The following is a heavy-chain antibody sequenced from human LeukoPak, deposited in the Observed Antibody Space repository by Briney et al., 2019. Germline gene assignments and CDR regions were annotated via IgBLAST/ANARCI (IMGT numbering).Heavy chain of an antibody. D-gene: IGHD6-13*01. CDR2: IWYDGSIK. J-gene: IGHJ4*02. CDR1: GFNFSTYG. V-gene: IGHV3-33*06. CDR3: AKDWHHSSSWYGYFDY. Sequence: PGGSLRHSCAASGFNFSTYGMHWVRQAPGKGLEWVAVIWYDGSIKNYADSVKGRFTISRDNSKNTLYLQMNSLRAEDTAVYYCAKDWHHSSSWYGYFDYWGQGTLVTVSS.